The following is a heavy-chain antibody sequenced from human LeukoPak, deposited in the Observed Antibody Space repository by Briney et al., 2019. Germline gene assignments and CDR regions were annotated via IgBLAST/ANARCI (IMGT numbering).Heavy chain of an antibody. J-gene: IGHJ4*02. D-gene: IGHD6-19*01. CDR3: AREKVDGSGWYVDIDY. CDR1: GFTFSSYW. V-gene: IGHV3-7*01. Sequence: PGGSLRLSCAASGFTFSSYWMSWVRQAPGKGLEWVANIKQDGSEKYYVDSVKGRFTISRDNAKNSLYLQMNSLRAEDTAVYYCAREKVDGSGWYVDIDYWGQGTLVTVSS. CDR2: IKQDGSEK.